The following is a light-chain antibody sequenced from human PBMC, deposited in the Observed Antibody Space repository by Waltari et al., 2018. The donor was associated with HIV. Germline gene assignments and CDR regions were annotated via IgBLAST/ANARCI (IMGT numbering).Light chain of an antibody. CDR3: ASFTGDNTVM. CDR1: DSDFGLYNF. Sequence: AVTQPASVSGLPGQSTTISCTGDDSDFGLYNFVSWYQQPSGKPPTLILYDVDSRASGVSDRFSGSMSGNTASLTISGLRTEDEAHYYCASFTGDNTVMFGGGTEVTVL. CDR2: DVD. V-gene: IGLV2-14*03. J-gene: IGLJ3*02.